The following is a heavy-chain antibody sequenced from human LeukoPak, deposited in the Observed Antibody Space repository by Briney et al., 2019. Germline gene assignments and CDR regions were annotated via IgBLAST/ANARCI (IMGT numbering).Heavy chain of an antibody. CDR2: IYYSGST. D-gene: IGHD2-2*01. CDR3: ARARCSSTSCYGMAGYGMDV. V-gene: IGHV4-31*03. J-gene: IGHJ6*02. Sequence: SETLSLTCTVSGGSISSGGYYWSWIRQHPGKGLEWIGYIYYSGSTYYNPSLKSRVTISVDTSKNQFSLKLSSVTAADTAVYYCARARCSSTSCYGMAGYGMDVWGRGTTVTVSS. CDR1: GGSISSGGYY.